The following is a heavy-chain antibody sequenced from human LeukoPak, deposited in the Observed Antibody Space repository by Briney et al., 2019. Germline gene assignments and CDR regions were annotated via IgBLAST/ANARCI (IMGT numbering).Heavy chain of an antibody. Sequence: GGSLRLSCAASRFTFSSYGMHWVRQAPGKGLEWVAFIRYDGSNKYYADSVKGRFTISRDNSKNTLYLQMNSLRAADTAVYYCAKDPTHYRVWDDYDSTVLSYWGQGTLVTVSS. D-gene: IGHD3-22*01. CDR2: IRYDGSNK. V-gene: IGHV3-30*02. CDR3: AKDPTHYRVWDDYDSTVLSY. CDR1: RFTFSSYG. J-gene: IGHJ4*02.